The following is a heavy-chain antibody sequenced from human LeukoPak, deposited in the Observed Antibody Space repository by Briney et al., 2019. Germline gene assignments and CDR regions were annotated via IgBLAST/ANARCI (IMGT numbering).Heavy chain of an antibody. CDR3: AKDLGGSSSWYSQFDY. D-gene: IGHD6-13*01. V-gene: IGHV3-23*01. CDR1: GFTFSSYA. CDR2: ISGSGGST. Sequence: PGGSLRLSCAASGFTFSSYAMSWVRQAPGKGREWVSAISGSGGSTYYADSVKGRFTIFRDNSKNTLYLQMNSLRAEDTAVYYCAKDLGGSSSWYSQFDYWGQGTLVTVSS. J-gene: IGHJ4*02.